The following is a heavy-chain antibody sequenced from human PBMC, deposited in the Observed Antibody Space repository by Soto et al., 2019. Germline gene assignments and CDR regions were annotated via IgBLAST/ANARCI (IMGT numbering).Heavy chain of an antibody. Sequence: GGSLRLSCVGSGFTFSTYSINWVRQAPGKGLEWVSSISSRSDIYYADSVKGRFKDKTHNYGTQYAPSAEGRFSISRDDYTNSVYLQMNRLKTEDTAVYFCACIRAACGYWGPGTLVTV. CDR1: GFTFSTYS. D-gene: IGHD3-3*01. J-gene: IGHJ4*02. V-gene: IGHV3-21*01. CDR3: SVYLQMNRLKTEDTAVYFCACIRAACGY. CDR2: ISSRSDI.